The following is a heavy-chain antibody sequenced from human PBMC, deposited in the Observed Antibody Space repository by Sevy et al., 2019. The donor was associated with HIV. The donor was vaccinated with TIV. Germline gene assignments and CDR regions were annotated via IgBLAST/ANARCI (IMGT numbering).Heavy chain of an antibody. Sequence: ASVKVSCKASGYTFTGYYMHWVRQAPGQGLEWMGWINPNSGGTNYAQKFQGRVTMTRDTSISTAYMELSRLRSDDTAVYYCARADGDYSSTSCYNWFDPWGQGTLVTVSS. V-gene: IGHV1-2*02. D-gene: IGHD2-2*01. J-gene: IGHJ5*02. CDR2: INPNSGGT. CDR3: ARADGDYSSTSCYNWFDP. CDR1: GYTFTGYY.